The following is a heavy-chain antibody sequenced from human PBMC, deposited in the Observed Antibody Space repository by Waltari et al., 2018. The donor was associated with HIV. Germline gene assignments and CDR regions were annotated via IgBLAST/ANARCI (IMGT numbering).Heavy chain of an antibody. V-gene: IGHV4-39*07. CDR3: ARGPAYYDILTGYRYYYYGMDV. CDR2: IYYSGST. D-gene: IGHD3-9*01. Sequence: QLQLQESGPGLVKPSETLSLTCTVSGGSISSSSYYWGWIRQPPGKGLEWIGSIYYSGSTYYNPSLKSRVTISVDTSKNQFSLKLSSVTAADTAVYYCARGPAYYDILTGYRYYYYGMDVWGQGTTVTVSS. J-gene: IGHJ6*02. CDR1: GGSISSSSYY.